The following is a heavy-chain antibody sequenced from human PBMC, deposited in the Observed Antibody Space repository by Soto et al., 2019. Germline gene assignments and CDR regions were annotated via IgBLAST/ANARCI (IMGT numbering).Heavy chain of an antibody. CDR3: ARAIVVVPDANRDAFDI. Sequence: SATLSLPCTVSGGSISSYYWSWIRQPAGKGLEWIGRIYTSGSTNYNPSLKSRVTMSVDTSKNQFSLKLSSVTAADTAVYYCARAIVVVPDANRDAFDIWGQGTMVTVSS. J-gene: IGHJ3*02. CDR1: GGSISSYY. CDR2: IYTSGST. V-gene: IGHV4-4*07. D-gene: IGHD2-2*01.